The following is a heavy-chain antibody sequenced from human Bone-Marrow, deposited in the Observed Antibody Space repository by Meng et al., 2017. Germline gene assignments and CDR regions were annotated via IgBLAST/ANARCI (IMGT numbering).Heavy chain of an antibody. J-gene: IGHJ6*02. CDR1: GFTFSSYA. CDR3: AGNARLRYFDWLAKRYYGMDV. V-gene: IGHV3-30*01. D-gene: IGHD3-9*01. CDR2: ISYDGSNK. Sequence: GGSLRLSCAASGFTFSSYAMHWVRQAPGKGLEWVAVISYDGSNKYYADSVKGRFTISRDNSKNTLYLRMDNLRAGGTAVYYCAGNARLRYFDWLAKRYYGMDVWGQGTTVTVSS.